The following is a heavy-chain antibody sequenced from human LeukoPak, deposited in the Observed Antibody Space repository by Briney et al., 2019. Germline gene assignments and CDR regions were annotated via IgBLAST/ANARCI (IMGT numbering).Heavy chain of an antibody. J-gene: IGHJ4*02. CDR3: VWGRQHLGDY. CDR2: ISSNGGRT. Sequence: PGGSLRLSCSASGFTFSSYAMHWVRQAPGKGLEYVSAISSNGGRTYYADSVKGRFTISRDNAKNTLSLQMSSLRAEDAAVYYWVWGRQHLGDYWGQGTLVSVS. V-gene: IGHV3-64D*06. CDR1: GFTFSSYA. D-gene: IGHD6-13*01.